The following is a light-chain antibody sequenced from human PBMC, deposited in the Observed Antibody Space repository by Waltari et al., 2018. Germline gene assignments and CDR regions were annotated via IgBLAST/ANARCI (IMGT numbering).Light chain of an antibody. J-gene: IGLJ2*01. Sequence: QSVLTQPPSASETPGQRVTISCSGSTSNIGSNTVNWYQQLPGTAPKLLIYSDKQRPSGVPHRVAGSKSGPSASLAISGLQSEDEADYYCASWDDTLIGVIFGGGTKLTVL. CDR1: TSNIGSNT. CDR3: ASWDDTLIGVI. V-gene: IGLV1-44*01. CDR2: SDK.